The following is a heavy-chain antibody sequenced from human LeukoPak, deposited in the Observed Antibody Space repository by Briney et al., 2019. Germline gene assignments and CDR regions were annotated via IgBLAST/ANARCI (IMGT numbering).Heavy chain of an antibody. CDR2: IRYDGLNK. Sequence: PGGSLRLSCAASGFTFSNAWMSWVRQAPGKGLEWVAFIRYDGLNKYFADSVKGRFTVSRDNSRNTVSLQMNSLSAEDTAIYHCAKAGVSSPYYFDYWGQGTLVTVSS. V-gene: IGHV3-30*02. J-gene: IGHJ4*02. D-gene: IGHD3-10*01. CDR1: GFTFSNAW. CDR3: AKAGVSSPYYFDY.